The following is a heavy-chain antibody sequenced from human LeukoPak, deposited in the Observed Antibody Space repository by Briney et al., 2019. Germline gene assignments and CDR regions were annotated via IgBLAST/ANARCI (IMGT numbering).Heavy chain of an antibody. D-gene: IGHD3-10*01. CDR2: IKQDGSER. CDR1: GFTFSRYW. Sequence: GGSVRLSCAASGFTFSRYWMSWVRQARGKGLEGVANIKQDGSERYYVDSVKGRCTVSRDNAKNSLYLQMNSLRAEDTAVYFCARVRLWFGEFPYYFDYWGQGTLVTVSS. J-gene: IGHJ4*02. V-gene: IGHV3-7*01. CDR3: ARVRLWFGEFPYYFDY.